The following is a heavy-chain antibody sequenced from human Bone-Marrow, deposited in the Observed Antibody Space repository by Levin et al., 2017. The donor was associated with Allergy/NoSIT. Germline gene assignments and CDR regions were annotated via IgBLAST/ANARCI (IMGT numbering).Heavy chain of an antibody. J-gene: IGHJ6*03. V-gene: IGHV3-72*01. CDR3: ATSSSPPSYYHFYMDV. D-gene: IGHD2-2*01. CDR1: GFTLSDHY. Sequence: QAGGSLRLSCAASGFTLSDHYLDWVRQAPGKGLEWVGRARNKANSYTTEYAASVKGRFTISRDESKNSLYLQMNSLKTEDTAVYYCATSSSPPSYYHFYMDVWGKGTTVTVSS. CDR2: ARNKANSYTT.